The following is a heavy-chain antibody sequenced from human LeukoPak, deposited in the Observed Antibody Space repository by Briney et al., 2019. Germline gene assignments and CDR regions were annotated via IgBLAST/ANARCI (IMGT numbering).Heavy chain of an antibody. Sequence: SETLSLTCTVSGGSISSGDYYWSWIRQPPGRGLEWIGYIYYSGSTYYNPSLKSRVTISVDTSKNQFSLKPSSVTAADTAVYSCARGLGSGSYSDYWGQGTLVTVSS. D-gene: IGHD3-10*01. J-gene: IGHJ4*02. CDR2: IYYSGST. CDR3: ARGLGSGSYSDY. V-gene: IGHV4-30-4*01. CDR1: GGSISSGDYY.